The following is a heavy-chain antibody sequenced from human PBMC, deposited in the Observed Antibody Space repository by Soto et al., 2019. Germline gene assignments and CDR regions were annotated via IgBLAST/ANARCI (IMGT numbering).Heavy chain of an antibody. CDR2: INHSGST. Sequence: ETLSLTCAVYVGSFRGYYWSWIRQPPGKGLEWIGEINHSGSTNYNPSLKSRVTISVDTSKNQFSLKLSSVTAADTAVYYCARGRAVRSSSSVYYYYYGMDVWGQGTTVTVSS. D-gene: IGHD6-6*01. CDR3: ARGRAVRSSSSVYYYYYGMDV. J-gene: IGHJ6*02. CDR1: VGSFRGYY. V-gene: IGHV4-34*01.